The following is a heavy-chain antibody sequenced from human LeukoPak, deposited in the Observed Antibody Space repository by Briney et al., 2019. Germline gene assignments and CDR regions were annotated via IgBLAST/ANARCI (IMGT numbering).Heavy chain of an antibody. J-gene: IGHJ5*02. Sequence: GGSLRLSCAASGFTFSDHYMSWIRQAPGKGLEWVSLIRDSGETFYADSVKGRFTISRDNSKNTMYLQMNRLRVEDTAVYFCARDRAVTQDWVEFDPWGQGTLVTVSS. V-gene: IGHV3-66*03. CDR3: ARDRAVTQDWVEFDP. D-gene: IGHD4-17*01. CDR1: GFTFSDHY. CDR2: IRDSGET.